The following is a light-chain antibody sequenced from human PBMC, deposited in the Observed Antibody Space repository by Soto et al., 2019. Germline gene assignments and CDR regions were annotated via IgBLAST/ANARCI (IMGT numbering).Light chain of an antibody. Sequence: QSALTQPASVSGSPGQSITISCTGTSSDIGDYNFVSWYQQHPAKAPKLMIYEVSNRPSGVSNRFSGSKSVNTASLTISGLQAEDEADYYCSSYTSSSTLYVFGTGTKLTVL. CDR1: SSDIGDYNF. V-gene: IGLV2-14*01. CDR3: SSYTSSSTLYV. CDR2: EVS. J-gene: IGLJ1*01.